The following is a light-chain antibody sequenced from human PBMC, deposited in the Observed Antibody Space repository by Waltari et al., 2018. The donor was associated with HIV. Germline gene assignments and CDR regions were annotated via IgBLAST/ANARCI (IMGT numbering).Light chain of an antibody. Sequence: EKVMTQSPATLSLSPGEGATLSCRASQRVSSNVACYQQRPVQAPRLLIYGASIRATGIPARFSGSGSGTEFTLTISSLQSEDFAVYYCQQYNNWPPITFGQGTRLEIK. CDR1: QRVSSN. CDR3: QQYNNWPPIT. V-gene: IGKV3-15*01. J-gene: IGKJ5*01. CDR2: GAS.